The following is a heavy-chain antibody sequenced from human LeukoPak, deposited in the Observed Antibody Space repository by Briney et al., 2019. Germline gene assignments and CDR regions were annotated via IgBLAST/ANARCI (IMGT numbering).Heavy chain of an antibody. D-gene: IGHD5-12*01. Sequence: SETLSLTCTVSGGSISSGSYYWSWIRQPAGKGQEWIGRIYTSGSTNYNPSLKSRVTISVDTSKNQFSLKLSSVTAADTAVYYCARDGYSGNDGLWGQGTLVTVSS. CDR3: ARDGYSGNDGL. CDR1: GGSISSGSYY. V-gene: IGHV4-61*02. J-gene: IGHJ4*02. CDR2: IYTSGST.